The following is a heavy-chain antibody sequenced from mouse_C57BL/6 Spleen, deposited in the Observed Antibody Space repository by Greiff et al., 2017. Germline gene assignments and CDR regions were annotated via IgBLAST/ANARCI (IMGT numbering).Heavy chain of an antibody. V-gene: IGHV5-16*01. Sequence: EVMLVESEGGLVQPGSSMKLSCTASGFTFSDYYMAWVRQVPEKGLEWVANINYDGSSTYYLDSLKSRFIISRDNAKNILYLQMSSLKSEDTATYYCARWLLRYYDVWGTGTTVTVSS. D-gene: IGHD2-3*01. CDR1: GFTFSDYY. CDR2: INYDGSST. CDR3: ARWLLRYYDV. J-gene: IGHJ1*03.